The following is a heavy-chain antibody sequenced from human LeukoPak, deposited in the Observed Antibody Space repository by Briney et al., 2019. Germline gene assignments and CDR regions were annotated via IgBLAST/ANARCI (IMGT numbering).Heavy chain of an antibody. Sequence: PSETLSLTCAVYGGSFSGYYWSWIRQPPGKGLEWIGEINHSGGTNYNPSLKSRVTISVDTSKNQFSLKLSSVTATDTAVYYCARGLGVAARPRYYGMDVWGQGTTVTVSS. CDR3: ARGLGVAARPRYYGMDV. V-gene: IGHV4-34*01. J-gene: IGHJ6*02. CDR2: INHSGGT. CDR1: GGSFSGYY. D-gene: IGHD6-6*01.